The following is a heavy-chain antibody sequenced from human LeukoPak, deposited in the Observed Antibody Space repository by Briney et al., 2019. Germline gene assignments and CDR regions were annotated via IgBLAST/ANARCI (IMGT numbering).Heavy chain of an antibody. J-gene: IGHJ4*02. CDR1: GYTFTSYG. CDR2: ISAYNGNT. CDR3: ARDRTIVGATTTDY. V-gene: IGHV1-18*01. Sequence: ASVKVSCKASGYTFTSYGISWVRQAPGQALEWMGWISAYNGNTNYAQKLQGRVTMTTDTSTSTAYMELRSLRSDDTAVYYCARDRTIVGATTTDYWGQGTLVTVSS. D-gene: IGHD1-26*01.